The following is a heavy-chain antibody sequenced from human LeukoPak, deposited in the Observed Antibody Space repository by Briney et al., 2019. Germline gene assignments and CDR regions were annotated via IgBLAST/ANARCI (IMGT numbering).Heavy chain of an antibody. CDR2: ISYDGRNN. CDR3: VRGVSNY. D-gene: IGHD3-10*01. J-gene: IGHJ4*02. CDR1: GFTFSSYA. V-gene: IGHV3-30*04. Sequence: GRSLRLSCAASGFTFSSYAMHWVRQAPGKGLEWVAVISYDGRNNYYADSVKGRFTISRDISKNTLYLQMNSLRAEDTAVYYCVRGVSNYWGQGTLVTVSS.